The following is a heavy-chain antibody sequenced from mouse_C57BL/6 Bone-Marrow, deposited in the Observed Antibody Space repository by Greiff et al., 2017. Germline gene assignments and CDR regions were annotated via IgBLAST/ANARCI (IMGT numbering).Heavy chain of an antibody. CDR3: ARRRYYVPWYFDV. V-gene: IGHV5-17*01. Sequence: EVKLVESGGGLVKPGGSLKLSCAASGFTFSDYGMHWVRQAPEKGLEGVAYISSGSSTIYYADTVKGRFTISRDNAKNTLFLQMTSLRSEDTAMYYCARRRYYVPWYFDVWGTGTTVTVSS. CDR2: ISSGSSTI. J-gene: IGHJ1*03. D-gene: IGHD1-1*01. CDR1: GFTFSDYG.